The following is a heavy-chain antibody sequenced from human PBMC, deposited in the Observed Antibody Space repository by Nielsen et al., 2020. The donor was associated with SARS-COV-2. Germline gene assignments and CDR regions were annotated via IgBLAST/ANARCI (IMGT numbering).Heavy chain of an antibody. Sequence: WVRQAPGQGLEWMGWISAYNGNTDYAQKLQGRVTITRDTSASTAYMELSSLRSEDTAVYYCARDHCSSTSCYTPRGEFDPWGQGTLVTVSS. CDR2: ISAYNGNT. J-gene: IGHJ5*02. D-gene: IGHD2-2*02. V-gene: IGHV1-18*01. CDR3: ARDHCSSTSCYTPRGEFDP.